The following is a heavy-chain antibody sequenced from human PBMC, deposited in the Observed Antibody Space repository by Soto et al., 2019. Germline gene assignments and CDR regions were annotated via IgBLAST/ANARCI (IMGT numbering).Heavy chain of an antibody. CDR2: ISPYNGNT. CDR1: GYTFTTYL. Sequence: ASVKVSCKASGYTFTTYLFTWVRQAPGQGLEWMAWISPYNGNTDYAEKFQGRVTMTTDTSTTTAYMELRSLGFDDTAVYYCARDSGFFDVWGHGTMVTVSS. V-gene: IGHV1-18*04. D-gene: IGHD1-1*01. CDR3: ARDSGFFDV. J-gene: IGHJ3*01.